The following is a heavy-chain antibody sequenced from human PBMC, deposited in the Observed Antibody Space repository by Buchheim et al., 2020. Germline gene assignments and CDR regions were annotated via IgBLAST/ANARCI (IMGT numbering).Heavy chain of an antibody. V-gene: IGHV3-53*01. CDR1: GFTVSSNY. J-gene: IGHJ5*02. Sequence: EVQLVESGGGLIQPGGSLRLSCAASGFTVSSNYMSWVRQVPGKGLEWVSVIYSCGSTYYADSVKGRFTISRDNSKNTLYLQMNSLRAEDTAVYYCAKDKLRYFDWLFNWFDPWGQGTL. D-gene: IGHD3-9*01. CDR3: AKDKLRYFDWLFNWFDP. CDR2: IYSCGST.